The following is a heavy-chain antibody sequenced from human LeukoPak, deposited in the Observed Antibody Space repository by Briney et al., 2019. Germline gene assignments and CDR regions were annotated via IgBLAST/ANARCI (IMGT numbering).Heavy chain of an antibody. CDR3: ARGGWGTYCTVDCYPDY. D-gene: IGHD2-21*02. CDR2: VSASAHRT. J-gene: IGHJ4*02. Sequence: GGSLRLSCAASGFTFSSYAMSWVCQAPGKGLEWVSSVSASAHRTYYADSLRGRFTISRDTSTNTLYLEMNSLRDEDTALYYCARGGWGTYCTVDCYPDYWGQGALVIVSS. V-gene: IGHV3-23*01. CDR1: GFTFSSYA.